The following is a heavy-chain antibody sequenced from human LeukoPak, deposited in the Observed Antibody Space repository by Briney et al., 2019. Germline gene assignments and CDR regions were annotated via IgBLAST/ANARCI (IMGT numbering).Heavy chain of an antibody. CDR2: IRSKANSYAT. D-gene: IGHD3-22*01. V-gene: IGHV3-73*01. CDR1: GFTFSGSA. J-gene: IGHJ1*01. Sequence: GGSLTLSCAASGFTFSGSAMHWVRQASGEGLEWVGRIRSKANSYATAYAASVKGRFTISRDDSKNTAYLQMNSLKTEDTAVYYCTRRTYYYDSSGSPTEYFQHWGQGTLVTVSS. CDR3: TRRTYYYDSSGSPTEYFQH.